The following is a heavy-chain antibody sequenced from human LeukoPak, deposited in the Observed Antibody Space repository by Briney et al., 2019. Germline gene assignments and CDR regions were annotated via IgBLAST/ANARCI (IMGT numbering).Heavy chain of an antibody. CDR3: ARGGYCSGGSCYPFDY. J-gene: IGHJ4*02. D-gene: IGHD2-15*01. V-gene: IGHV1-8*01. CDR2: MNPNSGNT. CDR1: GYTFTSYD. Sequence: ASVKVSCKASGYTFTSYDTNWVRQATGQGLEWMGWMNPNSGNTGYAQKFQGRVTMTRNTSISTAYMELSSLRSEDTAVYYCARGGYCSGGSCYPFDYWGQGTLVTVSS.